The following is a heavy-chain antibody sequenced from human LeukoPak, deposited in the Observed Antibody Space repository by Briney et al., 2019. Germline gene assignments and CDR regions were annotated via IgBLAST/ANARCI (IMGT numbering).Heavy chain of an antibody. CDR2: INPNSGGT. CDR1: RYTFTDYY. D-gene: IGHD2-2*01. CDR3: ARGGWSLGYCSSSSCLDWFDP. J-gene: IGHJ5*02. Sequence: VKVSCKASRYTFTDYYMHWVRQAPGQGLEWMGWINPNSGGTNYAQKFQGRVTMTRDTSISTAYLELSRLRSDGTAVYYCARGGWSLGYCSSSSCLDWFDPWGQGTLVTVSS. V-gene: IGHV1-2*02.